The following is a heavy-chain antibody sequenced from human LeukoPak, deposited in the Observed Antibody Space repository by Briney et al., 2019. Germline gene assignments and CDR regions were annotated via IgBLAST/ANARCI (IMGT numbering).Heavy chain of an antibody. CDR3: AKTPPRYSSSWYLANWFDP. CDR2: ISGSGGST. CDR1: GFTFSSYG. Sequence: GGSLRLSCEASGFTFSSYGMSWVRQAPGKGLEWVSAISGSGGSTYYADSVKGRFTISRDNSKNTLYLQMNSLRAEDTAVYYCAKTPPRYSSSWYLANWFDPWGQGTLVTVSS. V-gene: IGHV3-23*01. J-gene: IGHJ5*02. D-gene: IGHD6-13*01.